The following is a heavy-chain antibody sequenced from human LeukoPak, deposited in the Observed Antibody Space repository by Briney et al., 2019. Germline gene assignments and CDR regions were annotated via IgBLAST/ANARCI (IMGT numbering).Heavy chain of an antibody. CDR2: INQGGSDK. Sequence: GGSLRLSCAASGFTFSSYWMSWVRQAPGKGLEWVANINQGGSDKHYVDSRFTISRDNANNSLYLQMDSLRAEDTAVYYCVRESRSGSYSGYWGQGTLVTVSS. V-gene: IGHV3-7*01. CDR3: VRESRSGSYSGY. D-gene: IGHD1-26*01. J-gene: IGHJ4*02. CDR1: GFTFSSYW.